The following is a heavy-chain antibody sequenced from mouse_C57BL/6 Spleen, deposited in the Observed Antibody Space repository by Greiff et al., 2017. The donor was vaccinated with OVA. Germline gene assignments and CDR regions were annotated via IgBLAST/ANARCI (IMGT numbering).Heavy chain of an antibody. CDR2: INPNYGTT. Sequence: VQLQQSGPELVKPGASVKISCKASGYSFTDYNMNWVKQSTGKSLEWIGVINPNYGTTSYNQKFKGKATLTVDQSSSTAYMQLNSLTSEDTAVYYCARRGITTVVEGYAMDYWGQGTSVTVSS. D-gene: IGHD1-1*01. CDR3: ARRGITTVVEGYAMDY. CDR1: GYSFTDYN. J-gene: IGHJ4*01. V-gene: IGHV1-39*01.